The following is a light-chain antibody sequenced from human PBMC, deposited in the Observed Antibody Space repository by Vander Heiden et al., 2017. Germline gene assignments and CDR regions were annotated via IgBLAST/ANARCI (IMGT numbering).Light chain of an antibody. CDR1: QSISSY. J-gene: IGKJ1*01. V-gene: IGKV1-39*01. Sequence: DIQMTQSPSSPSASVGDRVTITCRASQSISSYLNWYQQKPGKAPKLLIYAASSLQSGVPSRFSGSGSGTDFTLTISSLQPEDFATYYCQQSYSTPPRTFGQGTKVEIK. CDR3: QQSYSTPPRT. CDR2: AAS.